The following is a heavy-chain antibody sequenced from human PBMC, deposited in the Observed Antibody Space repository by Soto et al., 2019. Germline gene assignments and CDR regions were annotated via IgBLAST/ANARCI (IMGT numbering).Heavy chain of an antibody. CDR3: VSNGGYYDILTGYTYYFDY. D-gene: IGHD3-9*01. J-gene: IGHJ4*02. V-gene: IGHV3-53*01. Sequence: GGSLRLSCAASGFTVSSNYMSWVRQAPGKGLEWVSVIYSGGSTYYADSVKGRFTISRDNSKNTLYLQMNSLRAEDTAVYYCVSNGGYYDILTGYTYYFDYWGQGTLVTVSS. CDR2: IYSGGST. CDR1: GFTVSSNY.